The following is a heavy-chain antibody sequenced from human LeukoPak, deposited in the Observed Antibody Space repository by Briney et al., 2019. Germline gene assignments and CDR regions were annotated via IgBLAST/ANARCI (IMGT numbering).Heavy chain of an antibody. Sequence: GGSLRLSCAASGFTFSSYWMSWVRQAPGKGLEWVANIKQDESEKYYVDSVKGRFTISRDNAKNSLYLQMNSLRAEDTAVYYCASGSSLFGGYFDYWGQGTLVTVSS. CDR3: ASGSSLFGGYFDY. V-gene: IGHV3-7*01. CDR2: IKQDESEK. CDR1: GFTFSSYW. D-gene: IGHD3-16*01. J-gene: IGHJ4*02.